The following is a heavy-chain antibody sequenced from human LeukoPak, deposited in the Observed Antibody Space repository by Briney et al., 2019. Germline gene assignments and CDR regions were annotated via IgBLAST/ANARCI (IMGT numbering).Heavy chain of an antibody. CDR1: GGSISGYY. CDR3: AREAVDMVRGVSAFDI. D-gene: IGHD3-10*01. V-gene: IGHV4-59*01. J-gene: IGHJ3*02. Sequence: SETLSLTCTVSGGSISGYYWSWIRQPPGKGLEWIGYIYYSGSTNYNPSLKSRVTISVDTSKNQFSLKLSSVTAADTAVYYCAREAVDMVRGVSAFDIWGQGTMVTVSS. CDR2: IYYSGST.